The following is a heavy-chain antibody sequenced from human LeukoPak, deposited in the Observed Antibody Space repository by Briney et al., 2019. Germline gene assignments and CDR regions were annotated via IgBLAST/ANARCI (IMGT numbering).Heavy chain of an antibody. CDR3: AKLGYCSSTSCYGDAFDI. CDR1: GFTFSSYG. D-gene: IGHD2-2*01. CDR2: ISYDGSNK. V-gene: IGHV3-30*18. Sequence: PGRSLRLSCAASGFTFSSYGMHWVRQAPGKGLEWVAVISYDGSNKYYADSVKGRFTISRDNSKNTLYLRMNSLRAEDTAVYYCAKLGYCSSTSCYGDAFDIWGQGTMVTVSS. J-gene: IGHJ3*02.